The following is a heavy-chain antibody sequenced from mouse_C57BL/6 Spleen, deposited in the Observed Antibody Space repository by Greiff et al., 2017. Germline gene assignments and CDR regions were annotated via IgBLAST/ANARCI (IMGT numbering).Heavy chain of an antibody. CDR2: INPNNGGT. V-gene: IGHV1-22*01. D-gene: IGHD2-4*01. CDR3: AKDYDRYFDV. CDR1: GYTFTDYN. Sequence: DVQLQESGPELVKPGASVKMSCKASGYTFTDYNMHWVKQSHGKSLEWIGYINPNNGGTSYNQKFKGKATLTVNKSSSTAYMELRSLTSEDSAVYYCAKDYDRYFDVWGTGTTVTVSS. J-gene: IGHJ1*03.